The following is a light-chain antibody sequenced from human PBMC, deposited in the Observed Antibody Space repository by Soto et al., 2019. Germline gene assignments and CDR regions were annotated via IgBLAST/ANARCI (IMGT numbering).Light chain of an antibody. V-gene: IGLV2-14*01. CDR2: AVT. CDR1: TSDVGGFDF. Sequence: QSALTQPASVSGSPGQSITISCTGTTSDVGGFDFVSWYQQHEGEAPKLILYAVTKRPSGVSSRFSGSKSGNTASLSISGLQPEDEADYYCSSFTSVSTRVFGGGTKGTVL. CDR3: SSFTSVSTRV. J-gene: IGLJ2*01.